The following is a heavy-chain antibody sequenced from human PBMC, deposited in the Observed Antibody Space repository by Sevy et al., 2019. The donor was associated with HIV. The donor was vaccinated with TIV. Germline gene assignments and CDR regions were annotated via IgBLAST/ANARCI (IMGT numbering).Heavy chain of an antibody. V-gene: IGHV3-15*01. CDR1: GFTFSDAW. CDR3: ITYLRITTTGTGGFDP. D-gene: IGHD6-13*01. Sequence: GGSLRLSCAASGFTFSDAWMGWVRQAAGKGMECIGRIKSKSDGGTVEHAAPVKGRFTISRDDSKDTLYLQMNGLKTEDTAVYCSITYLRITTTGTGGFDPWGQGTLVTVSS. J-gene: IGHJ5*02. CDR2: IKSKSDGGTV.